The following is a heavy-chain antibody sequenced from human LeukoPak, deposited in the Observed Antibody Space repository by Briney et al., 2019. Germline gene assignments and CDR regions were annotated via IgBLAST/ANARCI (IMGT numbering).Heavy chain of an antibody. CDR2: IYTSGST. D-gene: IGHD1-26*01. V-gene: IGHV4-4*07. CDR3: ARDRVWGSPLDY. J-gene: IGHJ4*02. Sequence: SETLSLTCTVSGGSISSYYWSWIRQPAGKGLEWIGRIYTSGSTNYNPSLKSRATMSVDTSKNQFSLKLSSVTAADTAVYYCARDRVWGSPLDYWGQGTLVTVSS. CDR1: GGSISSYY.